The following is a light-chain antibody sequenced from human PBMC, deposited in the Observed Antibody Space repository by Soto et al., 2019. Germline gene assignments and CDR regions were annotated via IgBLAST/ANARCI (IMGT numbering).Light chain of an antibody. Sequence: QSVLTQPPSVSGAPGQRLTIFCTGSSXNIGAGYDVHWYQQLPGTAPKLLIYANTARPSGVPARFSGSKSGTSASLAINGLQTEDEADYYCQSYESSLRGSVFGTGTKVTVL. CDR2: ANT. V-gene: IGLV1-40*01. CDR3: QSYESSLRGSV. J-gene: IGLJ1*01. CDR1: SXNIGAGYD.